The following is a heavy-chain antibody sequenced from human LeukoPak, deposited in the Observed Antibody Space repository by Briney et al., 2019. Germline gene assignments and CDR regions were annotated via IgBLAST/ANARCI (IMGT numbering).Heavy chain of an antibody. CDR3: AREGYCSSTSCFDYYYGMDV. J-gene: IGHJ6*02. V-gene: IGHV4-61*02. D-gene: IGHD2-2*01. CDR1: GGSISSGSYY. Sequence: SETLSLTCTVSGGSISSGSYYWSWIRQPAGKGLEWIGRIYTSGSTNYNPSLKSRVTISVDTSKNQFSLKLSSVTAADTAVYYCAREGYCSSTSCFDYYYGMDVWGQGTTVTVSS. CDR2: IYTSGST.